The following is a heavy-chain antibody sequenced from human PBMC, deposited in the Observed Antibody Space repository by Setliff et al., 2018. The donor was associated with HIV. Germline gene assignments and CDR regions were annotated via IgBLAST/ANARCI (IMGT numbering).Heavy chain of an antibody. V-gene: IGHV1-18*04. D-gene: IGHD3-10*01. CDR3: AREGKFRYYYYMDV. Sequence: ASVKVSCKASGYTFTGYYMHWVRQAPGQGLEWMGWISAYNGNTNYAQKLQGRVTMTTDTSTSTAYMELRSLRSDDTAVYYCAREGKFRYYYYMDVWGKGTTVTV. CDR2: ISAYNGNT. J-gene: IGHJ6*03. CDR1: GYTFTGYY.